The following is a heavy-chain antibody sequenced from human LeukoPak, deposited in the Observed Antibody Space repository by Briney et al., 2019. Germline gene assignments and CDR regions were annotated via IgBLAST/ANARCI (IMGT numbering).Heavy chain of an antibody. CDR1: GGSISSYY. V-gene: IGHV4-59*08. Sequence: SETLSLTCTVSGGSISSYYWSWIRQPPGKGLEWIGYIYYSGSTNYNPSLKSRVTISVDTSKNQFSLKLSSVTAADTAVYYCARQGGYSGYDSWGQGTLVTVSS. CDR3: ARQGGYSGYDS. CDR2: IYYSGST. D-gene: IGHD5-12*01. J-gene: IGHJ4*02.